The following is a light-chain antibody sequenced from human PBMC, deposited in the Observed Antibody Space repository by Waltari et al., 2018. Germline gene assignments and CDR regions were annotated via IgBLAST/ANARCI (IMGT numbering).Light chain of an antibody. CDR3: QTGGFGIWV. CDR1: SGHSSSA. V-gene: IGLV4-69*01. Sequence: QLMLTQSPSASASLGASVKLTRTLSSGHSSSAIPWHQQQPAKGPRYLMKVNSDGSHIKGDGIPDRFSGSSSGAERYLTISSLQSEDEADYYCQTGGFGIWVFGGGTKLTVL. CDR2: VNSDGSH. J-gene: IGLJ3*02.